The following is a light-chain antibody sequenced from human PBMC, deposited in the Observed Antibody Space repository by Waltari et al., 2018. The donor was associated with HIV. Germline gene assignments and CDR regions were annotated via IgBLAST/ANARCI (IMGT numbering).Light chain of an antibody. J-gene: IGLJ1*01. V-gene: IGLV1-36*01. Sequence: QSVLTQPPSVSAAPRQRVPIPCSGSSSDIGTNAVNWYQQLPGKAPKLLLYYDDLLPSGVPARFSGSKSGTSASLAISGLHSDDEADYYCAAWDDSLHGYVFGPGTKVTV. CDR1: SSDIGTNA. CDR3: AAWDDSLHGYV. CDR2: YDD.